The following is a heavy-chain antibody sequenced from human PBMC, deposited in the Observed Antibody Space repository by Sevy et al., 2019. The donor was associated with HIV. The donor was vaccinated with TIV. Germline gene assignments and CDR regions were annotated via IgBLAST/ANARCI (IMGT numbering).Heavy chain of an antibody. CDR2: IYGNHST. D-gene: IGHD6-19*01. V-gene: IGHV3-53*01. J-gene: IGHJ4*02. Sequence: GGSLRLSCAASGFTISSNYLSWVRQVPGKGLEWVSVIYGNHSTYYAAFVKGRFTISRDNSKNTLYLQMNSLRAEDTAIYYCARGEQWLSFNYWGQGTLVTVSS. CDR3: ARGEQWLSFNY. CDR1: GFTISSNY.